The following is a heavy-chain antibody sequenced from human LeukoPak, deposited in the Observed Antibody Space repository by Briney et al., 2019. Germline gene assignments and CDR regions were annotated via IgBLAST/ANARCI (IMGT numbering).Heavy chain of an antibody. CDR3: ARDVAGSGSL. V-gene: IGHV3-74*01. Sequence: GGSLTLSCAASGFTLSSYSMNWVRQVPGKGLVWVARINEHGSITDYADSVKDRFTVSRDNAWNTLYLQMNSLRAEDTAVYYCARDVAGSGSLWGQGTLITVSS. J-gene: IGHJ4*02. CDR2: INEHGSIT. CDR1: GFTLSSYS. D-gene: IGHD3-10*01.